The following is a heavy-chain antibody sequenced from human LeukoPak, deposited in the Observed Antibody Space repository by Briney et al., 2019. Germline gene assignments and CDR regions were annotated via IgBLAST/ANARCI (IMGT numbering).Heavy chain of an antibody. V-gene: IGHV3-21*01. CDR1: GFTFRNYN. CDR2: ISESSSFI. J-gene: IGHJ5*02. D-gene: IGHD2-8*01. Sequence: GGSLRLSCAASGFTFRNYNMNWVRQAPGKGLEWVSSISESSSFIQYADSLKGRFAISRDNAKNSLYLQMNSLRAEDTAVYYCARQRGYCSSGVCRGWFDPWGQGTLVTVSS. CDR3: ARQRGYCSSGVCRGWFDP.